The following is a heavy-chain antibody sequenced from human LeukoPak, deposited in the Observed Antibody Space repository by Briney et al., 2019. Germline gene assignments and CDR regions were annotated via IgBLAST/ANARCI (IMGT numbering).Heavy chain of an antibody. CDR2: ITYDGTNK. V-gene: IGHV3-30-3*01. J-gene: IGHJ4*02. CDR1: GFTFSDYN. D-gene: IGHD5-12*01. CDR3: ARLDEGLDLDC. Sequence: GGSLRLSCAASGFTFSDYNMHWVRQAPGKGLEWVAVITYDGTNKYYADSVRGRFTISRDNSKNTLYLEVNSLRAEDTAVYYYARLDEGLDLDCWGQGTLVTVSS.